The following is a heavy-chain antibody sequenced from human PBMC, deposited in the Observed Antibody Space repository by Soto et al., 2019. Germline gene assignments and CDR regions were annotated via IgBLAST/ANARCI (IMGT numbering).Heavy chain of an antibody. J-gene: IGHJ3*02. CDR1: GYTFTSYY. Sequence: ASVKVSCKASGYTFTSYYMHLVRQAPGQGLEWMGIINPSGGSTSYAQKFQGRVTMTRDTSTSTVYMELSSLRSEDTAVCYCARDQRSHNYYDSSEAGAFDIWGQGTMVTVSS. CDR3: ARDQRSHNYYDSSEAGAFDI. CDR2: INPSGGST. V-gene: IGHV1-46*01. D-gene: IGHD3-22*01.